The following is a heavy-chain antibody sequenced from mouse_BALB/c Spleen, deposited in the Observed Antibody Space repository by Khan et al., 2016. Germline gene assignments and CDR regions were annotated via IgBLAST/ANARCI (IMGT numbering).Heavy chain of an antibody. V-gene: IGHV3-2*02. Sequence: EVQLQESGPGLVKPSQSLSLTCTVTGYSITSDYAWNWIRQFPGNKLEWMGYITYSGSTSYNPSLKSRISITQDTSTNQFFLQLNSVTTEDTATYYCARCDYDRWYMDYWGQGTTLTVSS. D-gene: IGHD2-4*01. CDR1: GYSITSDYA. CDR3: ARCDYDRWYMDY. J-gene: IGHJ2*01. CDR2: ITYSGST.